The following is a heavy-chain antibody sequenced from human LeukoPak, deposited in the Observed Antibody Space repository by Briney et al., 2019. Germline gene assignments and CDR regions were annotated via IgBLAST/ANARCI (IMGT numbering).Heavy chain of an antibody. V-gene: IGHV3-13*01. CDR1: GFTFSSYD. J-gene: IGHJ6*02. Sequence: GGSLRLSCAASGFTFSSYDMHWVRHATGKGLEWVSAIGTAGDTYYPGSVKGRFTISRENAKNSLYLQMNSLRAGDTAVYYCARAPAATWSYYYYGMDVWGQGTTVTVSS. CDR3: ARAPAATWSYYYYGMDV. CDR2: IGTAGDT. D-gene: IGHD2-2*01.